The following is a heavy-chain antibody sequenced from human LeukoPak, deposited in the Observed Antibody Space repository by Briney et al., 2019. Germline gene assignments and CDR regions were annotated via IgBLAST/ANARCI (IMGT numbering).Heavy chain of an antibody. CDR1: GGTFTGCP. CDR2: IIPLFGSV. D-gene: IGHD6-13*01. J-gene: IGHJ6*03. CDR3: AREYSSSGYAPHSNYTDV. V-gene: IGHV1-69*06. Sequence: SVKVSCKASGGTFTGCPINWVRQAPGQGLELMGRIIPLFGSVNYAQKFQSRVTIIADKSTSTAYLEMSSLRSEDTALYNCAREYSSSGYAPHSNYTDVWGKGTTVTVSS.